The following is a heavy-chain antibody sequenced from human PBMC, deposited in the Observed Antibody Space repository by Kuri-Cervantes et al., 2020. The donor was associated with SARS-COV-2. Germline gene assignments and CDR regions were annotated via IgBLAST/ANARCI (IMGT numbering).Heavy chain of an antibody. J-gene: IGHJ3*02. CDR2: ISSSSSTI. D-gene: IGHD1-26*01. V-gene: IGHV3-48*04. CDR1: GFTFSSYS. Sequence: GESLKISCAASGFTFSSYSMNWVRQAPGKGLEWVSYISSSSSTIYYADSAKGRFTISRDNAKNSLYLQMNSLRAEDTAVYYCASSIASGAFDIWGQGTMVTVSS. CDR3: ASSIASGAFDI.